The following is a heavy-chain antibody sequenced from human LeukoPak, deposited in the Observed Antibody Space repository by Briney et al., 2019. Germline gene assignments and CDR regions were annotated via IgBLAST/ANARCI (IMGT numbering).Heavy chain of an antibody. J-gene: IGHJ4*02. D-gene: IGHD3-3*01. CDR1: GGSFSGYY. Sequence: PSETLSLTCAVYGGSFSGYYWSWLRQPPGKGVEWLGEINHSGSTNYNPSLKRRVTISVDTSKNQFSLKLSPVTAADTALYHCASPHSPRHSLTVFGVVKSSRGYYFDYWGQGTLVTVSS. CDR2: INHSGST. CDR3: ASPHSPRHSLTVFGVVKSSRGYYFDY. V-gene: IGHV4-34*01.